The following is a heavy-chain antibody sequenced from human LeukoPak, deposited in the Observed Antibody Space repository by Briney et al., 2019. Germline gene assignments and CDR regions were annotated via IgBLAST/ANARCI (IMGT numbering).Heavy chain of an antibody. D-gene: IGHD3-16*02. V-gene: IGHV1-3*01. CDR3: ARAGGDYVWGSYRTESTFDY. Sequence: GASVKVSCKASGYTFTSYAMHWVRQAPGQRLEWMGWINAGNGNTNYAQKLQGRVTMTTDTSTSTAYMELRSLRSDDTAVYYCARAGGDYVWGSYRTESTFDYWGQGTLVTVSS. CDR1: GYTFTSYA. CDR2: INAGNGNT. J-gene: IGHJ4*02.